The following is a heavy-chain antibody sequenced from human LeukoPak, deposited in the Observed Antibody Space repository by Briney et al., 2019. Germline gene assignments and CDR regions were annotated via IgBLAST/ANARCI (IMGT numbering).Heavy chain of an antibody. CDR3: AKATGYLL. CDR1: GFTFSSYS. D-gene: IGHD1-14*01. J-gene: IGHJ4*02. V-gene: IGHV3-23*01. Sequence: GGSLRLSCAASGFTFSSYSMNWVRQAPGKGLEWVSTISNSDDSTYYADSVKGRFTISRDNSENTLYLQMNSLRAEDTAVYYCAKATGYLLWGQGTLVTVSS. CDR2: ISNSDDST.